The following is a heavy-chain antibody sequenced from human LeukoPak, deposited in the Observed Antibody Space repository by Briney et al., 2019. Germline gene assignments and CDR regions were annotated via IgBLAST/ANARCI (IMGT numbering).Heavy chain of an antibody. V-gene: IGHV3-23*01. Sequence: QPGGSLRLPCAASGFTFSSYAMTWVRQAPGKGLEWVSTTSGSGRSIYYADSVRGRFTISRDNSKNTLYLQMNTLRADDTAVYYCAKGDRDGYNAPFDYWGQGTLVTVSS. J-gene: IGHJ4*02. CDR3: AKGDRDGYNAPFDY. CDR2: TSGSGRSI. CDR1: GFTFSSYA. D-gene: IGHD5-12*01.